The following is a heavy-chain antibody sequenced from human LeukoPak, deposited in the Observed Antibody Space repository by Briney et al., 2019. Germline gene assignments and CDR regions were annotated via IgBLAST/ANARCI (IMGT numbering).Heavy chain of an antibody. CDR3: ARNYYDSSGYYYDYYYYMDV. D-gene: IGHD3-22*01. CDR2: IYHSGST. Sequence: SETLSLTCTVSGGSISSGSYYWSWIRQPPGKGLEWIGSIYHSGSTYYNPSLKSRVTISVDTSKNQFSLKLSSVTAADTAVYYCARNYYDSSGYYYDYYYYMDVWGKGTTVTVSS. V-gene: IGHV4-39*07. J-gene: IGHJ6*03. CDR1: GGSISSGSYY.